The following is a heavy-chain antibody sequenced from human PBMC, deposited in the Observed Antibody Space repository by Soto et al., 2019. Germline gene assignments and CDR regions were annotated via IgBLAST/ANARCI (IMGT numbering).Heavy chain of an antibody. CDR1: GYTFTGYY. D-gene: IGHD2-15*01. CDR3: AGGAATWGRTRYYYYGMDV. CDR2: INPNSGGT. V-gene: IGHV1-2*04. Sequence: VASVKVSCKASGYTFTGYYMHWVRQAPGQGLEWMGWINPNSGGTNYAQKFQGWVTMTRDTSISTAYMELSRLRSDDTAVYYCAGGAATWGRTRYYYYGMDVWGQGTTVTVS. J-gene: IGHJ6*02.